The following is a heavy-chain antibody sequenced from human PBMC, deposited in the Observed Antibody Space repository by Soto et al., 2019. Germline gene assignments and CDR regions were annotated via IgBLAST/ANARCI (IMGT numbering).Heavy chain of an antibody. D-gene: IGHD6-13*01. J-gene: IGHJ5*02. CDR2: INHSGST. CDR1: GGSFSGYY. V-gene: IGHV4-34*01. Sequence: SETLSLTCTVYGGSFSGYYWSWIRQPPGKGLEWIGEINHSGSTNYNPSLKSRVTISVDTSKNQFSLKLSSVTAADTAVYYCAREPTYSSMSHYWFDPWGQGTLVTVSS. CDR3: AREPTYSSMSHYWFDP.